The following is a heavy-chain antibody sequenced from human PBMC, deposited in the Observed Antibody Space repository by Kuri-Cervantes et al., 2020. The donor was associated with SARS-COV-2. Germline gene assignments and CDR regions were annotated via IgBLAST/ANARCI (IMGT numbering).Heavy chain of an antibody. CDR1: GFTFSSYA. J-gene: IGHJ3*02. V-gene: IGHV3-30-3*01. D-gene: IGHD3-22*01. Sequence: GSLRLSCAASGFTFSSYAMHWVRQAPGKGLEWVAVISYDGSNKYYADSVKGRFTISRDNSKNTLYLQMNSLRAEDTAVYYCARCRGGYYDSSGFYDGDAFDIWGQGTMVTVSS. CDR3: ARCRGGYYDSSGFYDGDAFDI. CDR2: ISYDGSNK.